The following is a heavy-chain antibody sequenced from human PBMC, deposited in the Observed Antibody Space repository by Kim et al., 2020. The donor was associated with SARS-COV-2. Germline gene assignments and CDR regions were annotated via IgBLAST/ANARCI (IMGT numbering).Heavy chain of an antibody. J-gene: IGHJ4*02. D-gene: IGHD3-10*01. CDR2: INTNTGNP. CDR1: GYTFTSYA. V-gene: IGHV7-4-1*02. CDR3: ARDTAPGLWFRELPPFDY. Sequence: ASVKVSCKASGYTFTSYAMNWVRQAPGQGLEWMGWINTNTGNPTYAQGFTGRFVFSLDTSVSTAYLQISSLKAEDTAVYYCARDTAPGLWFRELPPFDYWGQGTLVTVSS.